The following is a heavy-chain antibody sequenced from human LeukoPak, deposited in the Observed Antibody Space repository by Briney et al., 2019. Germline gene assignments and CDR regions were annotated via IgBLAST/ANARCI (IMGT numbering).Heavy chain of an antibody. J-gene: IGHJ4*02. Sequence: SGTLSLTCGVSGGSISSSNWWSWVRQFPGKGLEWIAEIFHTGSTNYNPSLKSRVTISVDKSKNQFSLKLSSVTAADTAVYYGGRNHNVWLLRYFDYWGQGTLVTVSS. V-gene: IGHV4-4*02. CDR1: GGSISSSNW. CDR2: IFHTGST. CDR3: GRNHNVWLLRYFDY. D-gene: IGHD3-22*01.